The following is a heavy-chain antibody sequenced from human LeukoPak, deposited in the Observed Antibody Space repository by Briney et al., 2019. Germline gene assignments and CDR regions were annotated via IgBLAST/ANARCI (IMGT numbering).Heavy chain of an antibody. CDR2: ISAYNGNT. Sequence: EASVNVSCKASGYTFTSYGISWVRQAPGQGLEWMGWISAYNGNTNYAQKLQGRVTMTTDTSTSTAYMGLRSLRSDDTAVYYCARGNRWRFPGIADTWGQGTLVTVSS. V-gene: IGHV1-18*01. D-gene: IGHD6-13*01. J-gene: IGHJ5*02. CDR3: ARGNRWRFPGIADT. CDR1: GYTFTSYG.